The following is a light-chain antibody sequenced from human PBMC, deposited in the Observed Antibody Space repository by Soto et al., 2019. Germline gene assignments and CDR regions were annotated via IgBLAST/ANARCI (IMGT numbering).Light chain of an antibody. Sequence: IQLTQSPSSLSASVGYRVAITCLASQGIRSYLAWYQQKPGEAPKLLISIASILQSGVPSRFSGSGSGTDFVLTISSLQPEDSATYYCQKLDSMPINFGQGTRLEIK. CDR1: QGIRSY. CDR3: QKLDSMPIN. V-gene: IGKV1-9*01. J-gene: IGKJ5*01. CDR2: IAS.